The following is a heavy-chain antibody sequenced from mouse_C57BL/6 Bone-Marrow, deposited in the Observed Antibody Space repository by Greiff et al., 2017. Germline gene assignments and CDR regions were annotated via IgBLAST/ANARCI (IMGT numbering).Heavy chain of an antibody. D-gene: IGHD2-3*01. J-gene: IGHJ3*01. CDR1: GYTFTSYW. V-gene: IGHV1-64*01. CDR3: ARVGGYSWFAY. CDR2: IHPNSGST. Sequence: QVQLQQPGAELVKPGASVKLSCKASGYTFTSYWMHWVKQRPGQGREWIGMIHPNSGSTNYNEKFKSKATLTVDKSSSTAYMQLSSLTSEDSAVYFCARVGGYSWFAYWGQGTLVTVSA.